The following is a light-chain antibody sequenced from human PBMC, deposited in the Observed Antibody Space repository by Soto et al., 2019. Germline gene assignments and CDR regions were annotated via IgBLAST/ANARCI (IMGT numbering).Light chain of an antibody. V-gene: IGLV2-14*01. CDR2: EVS. CDR3: SSYTSSRTRV. J-gene: IGLJ2*01. Sequence: QSVLTQPASVSGSPGQSITISCTGTSSDVGGYNYVSWYQQHPGKAPKLMIYEVSNRPSGVSNRFSDSKSGNTASLTISGLQAEDEADYYCSSYTSSRTRVFGGGTQLTVL. CDR1: SSDVGGYNY.